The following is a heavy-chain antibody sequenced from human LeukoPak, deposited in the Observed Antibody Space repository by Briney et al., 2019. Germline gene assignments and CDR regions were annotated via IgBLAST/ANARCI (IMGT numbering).Heavy chain of an antibody. Sequence: GGSLRLSCAASGFTFSSYSMNWVRQAPGKGLEWVSSISSSSSYIYYADSVKGRFTISRDNAKNSLYLQMNSLRAEDTAVYYCARGVRSSYYAAFDIWGQGTMVTVSS. CDR1: GFTFSSYS. CDR3: ARGVRSSYYAAFDI. CDR2: ISSSSSYI. V-gene: IGHV3-21*01. D-gene: IGHD5-18*01. J-gene: IGHJ3*02.